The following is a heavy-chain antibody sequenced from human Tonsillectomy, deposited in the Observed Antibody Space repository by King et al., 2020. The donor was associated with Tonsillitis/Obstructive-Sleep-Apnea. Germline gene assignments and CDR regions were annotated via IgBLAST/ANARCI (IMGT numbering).Heavy chain of an antibody. Sequence: WIRQAPGKGLEWVAGISWNRGSIGYADSVKDRFTISRDNAQNSLYLQLNILRAEDTAFYYCANDLETTVTTEPIFDSWGQGTLVTVSS. V-gene: IGHV3-9*01. CDR3: ANDLETTVTTEPIFDS. J-gene: IGHJ4*02. D-gene: IGHD4-17*01. CDR2: ISWNRGSI.